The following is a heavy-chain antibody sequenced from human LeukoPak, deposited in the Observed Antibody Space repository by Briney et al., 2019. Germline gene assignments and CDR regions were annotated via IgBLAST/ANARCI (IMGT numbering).Heavy chain of an antibody. D-gene: IGHD6-19*01. CDR1: GDSASSRSYY. J-gene: IGHJ4*02. V-gene: IGHV4-61*03. Sequence: SETLSLTCTVSGDSASSRSYYWSWIRQPPGKGLEWIGYIYYSGSTNYNPSLKSRVALSVDTSKNHFSLKLTSVTAADTAVYYCAGGTEAGLAYWGQGTLVTVSS. CDR2: IYYSGST. CDR3: AGGTEAGLAY.